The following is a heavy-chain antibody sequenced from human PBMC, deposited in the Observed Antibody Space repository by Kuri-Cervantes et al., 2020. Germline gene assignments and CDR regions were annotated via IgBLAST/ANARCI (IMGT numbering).Heavy chain of an antibody. CDR3: ARGKGYNWNDAALDI. J-gene: IGHJ3*02. CDR2: ISAYKGNT. V-gene: IGHV1-18*01. CDR1: GYTFTSYG. Sequence: ASVKVSCKASGYTFTSYGISWVRQAPGQGLEWMGWISAYKGNTNYAQKLQGRVTMTTDTSTSTAYMELRSLRSDDTAVYYCARGKGYNWNDAALDIWGQGTMVTVSS. D-gene: IGHD1-1*01.